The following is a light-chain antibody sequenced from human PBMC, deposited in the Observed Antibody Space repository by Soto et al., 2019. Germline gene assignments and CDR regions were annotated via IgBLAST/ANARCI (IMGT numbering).Light chain of an antibody. CDR2: GNS. Sequence: QSVLTQPPSVSGAPGQRVTISCTGSSSNIGAGYDVHWYQQLPGTAPKLLIYGNSNRPSGVPDRFSGSKSGTSASLAITGLQAEDEADYYCQSYDSSPSDFYVFGTGTKVTVL. V-gene: IGLV1-40*01. CDR1: SSNIGAGYD. J-gene: IGLJ1*01. CDR3: QSYDSSPSDFYV.